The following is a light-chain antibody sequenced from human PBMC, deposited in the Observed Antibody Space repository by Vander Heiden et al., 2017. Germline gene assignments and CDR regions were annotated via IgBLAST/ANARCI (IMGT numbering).Light chain of an antibody. CDR2: AAS. V-gene: IGKV1-39*01. J-gene: IGKJ4*01. CDR1: QSISSY. CDR3: QQSYSTPLT. Sequence: RVTITCRASQSISSYLNWYQQKPGKAPKLLIYAASSLQSGVPSRFSGSGSGTDFTLTISSLQPEDFATYYCQQSYSTPLTVGGGTKVEIK.